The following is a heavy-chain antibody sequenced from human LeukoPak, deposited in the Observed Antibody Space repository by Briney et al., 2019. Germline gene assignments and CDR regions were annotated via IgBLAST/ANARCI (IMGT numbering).Heavy chain of an antibody. Sequence: GASVKVSCKASGYTFTSYGISWVRQAPGQGLEWMGGIIPIFGTANYAQKFQGRVTITTDESTSTAYMELSSLRSEDTAVYYCARQYNPPGYDFWSGYPFDYWGQGTLVTVSS. CDR2: IIPIFGTA. CDR1: GYTFTSYG. D-gene: IGHD3-3*01. V-gene: IGHV1-69*05. CDR3: ARQYNPPGYDFWSGYPFDY. J-gene: IGHJ4*02.